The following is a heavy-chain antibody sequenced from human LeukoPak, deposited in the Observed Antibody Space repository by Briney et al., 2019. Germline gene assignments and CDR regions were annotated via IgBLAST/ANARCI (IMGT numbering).Heavy chain of an antibody. J-gene: IGHJ3*02. Sequence: GGSLSLSCAASGFTFSGYSMNWVRQAPGKGLDWVSYISSSSSTIYYADSVKGRFTISRDNAKNSLYLQMNSLRDEDTAVYYCARESFPVYDSSGYPEAFDIWGQGTMVTVSS. CDR2: ISSSSSTI. CDR1: GFTFSGYS. CDR3: ARESFPVYDSSGYPEAFDI. D-gene: IGHD3-22*01. V-gene: IGHV3-48*02.